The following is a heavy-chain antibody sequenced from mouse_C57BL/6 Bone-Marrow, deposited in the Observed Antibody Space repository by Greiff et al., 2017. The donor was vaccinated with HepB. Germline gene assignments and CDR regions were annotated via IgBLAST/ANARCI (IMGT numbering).Heavy chain of an antibody. Sequence: VQLQQSGTELVKPGASVKLSCKASGYTFTSYWMHWVKQRPGQGLEWIGNINPSNGGTNYNEKFKSKATLTVDKSSSTAYMQLSSLTSEDSAVYYCARPREGNSWFAYWGQGTLVTVSA. V-gene: IGHV1-53*01. CDR2: INPSNGGT. J-gene: IGHJ3*01. D-gene: IGHD2-1*01. CDR3: ARPREGNSWFAY. CDR1: GYTFTSYW.